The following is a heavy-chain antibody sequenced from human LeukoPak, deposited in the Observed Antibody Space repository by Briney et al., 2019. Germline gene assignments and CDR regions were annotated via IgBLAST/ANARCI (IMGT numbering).Heavy chain of an antibody. J-gene: IGHJ5*02. D-gene: IGHD5-18*01. V-gene: IGHV3-30*04. CDR1: GFTIIGYA. CDR3: TRTGLGYRLGNGLDA. Sequence: QAGGSLRLSCAASGFTIIGYAMYWVRQAPGKGLEFAASISHDATERYRESVKGRFTISRDTSKNTVYLQMNTLRAEDSALYYCTRTGLGYRLGNGLDAWGQGTQVTVSS. CDR2: ISHDATE.